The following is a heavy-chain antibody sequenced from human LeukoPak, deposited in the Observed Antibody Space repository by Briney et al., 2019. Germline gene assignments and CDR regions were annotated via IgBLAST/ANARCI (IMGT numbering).Heavy chain of an antibody. CDR2: INPNSGGT. D-gene: IGHD2-2*01. CDR3: AREPEVLDCSSTSCSRGDWFDP. J-gene: IGHJ5*02. CDR1: GYTFTGYY. Sequence: ASVKVSCKASGYTFTGYYMHWVRQAPGQGLEWMGWINPNSGGTNYAQRFQGRVTMTRDTSISTAYMELSRLRSDDTAVYYCAREPEVLDCSSTSCSRGDWFDPWDQGTLVTVSS. V-gene: IGHV1-2*02.